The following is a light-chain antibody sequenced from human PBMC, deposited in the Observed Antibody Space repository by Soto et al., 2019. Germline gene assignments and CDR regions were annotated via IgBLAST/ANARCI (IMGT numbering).Light chain of an antibody. V-gene: IGKV1-5*01. CDR2: DAS. Sequence: IQMTQSPSTLSASVGDIVTITFRASQSISKWLAWYQQRPGKAPKLLIFDASTLASGVPSRFSGSGSGTEFTLTISSLQSDDYATYFCQHYDTYWTFGQGTKVDIK. CDR3: QHYDTYWT. CDR1: QSISKW. J-gene: IGKJ1*01.